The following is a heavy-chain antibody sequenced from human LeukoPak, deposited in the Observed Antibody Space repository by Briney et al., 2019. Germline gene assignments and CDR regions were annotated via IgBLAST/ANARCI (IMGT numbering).Heavy chain of an antibody. D-gene: IGHD3-16*02. CDR1: GGSISNYY. J-gene: IGHJ4*02. Sequence: SETLSLTCTVSGGSISNYYWSWLRQPPGKGLEWVGNFYYSGSTYYNPSLKRRITISVDTSKNPFSLKLSSVTAADTAVYYCARARVMVTFGGDIDLLLFDYWGQGTLVTASS. V-gene: IGHV4-59*12. CDR3: ARARVMVTFGGDIDLLLFDY. CDR2: FYYSGST.